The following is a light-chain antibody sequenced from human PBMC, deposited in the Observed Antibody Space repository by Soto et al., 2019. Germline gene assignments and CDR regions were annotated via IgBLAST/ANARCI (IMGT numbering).Light chain of an antibody. CDR2: GAS. CDR1: QSISSSY. CDR3: QQYASSPYT. Sequence: EIVLTQSPGTLSLSPGERATLSCRASQSISSSYLAWYQQKPGQAPSLLIYGASRRATGIPDRFSGRESGTDFTLTITTLEPEDSAVYFCQQYASSPYTFGQGTKVEIK. V-gene: IGKV3-20*01. J-gene: IGKJ2*01.